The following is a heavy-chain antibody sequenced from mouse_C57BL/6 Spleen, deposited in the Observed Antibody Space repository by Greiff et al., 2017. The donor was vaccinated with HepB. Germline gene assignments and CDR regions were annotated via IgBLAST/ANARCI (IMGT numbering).Heavy chain of an antibody. J-gene: IGHJ3*01. D-gene: IGHD2-5*01. CDR2: IDPSDSYT. Sequence: QVQLQQPGAELVMPGASVKLSCKASGYTFTSYWMHWVKQRPGQGLEWIGEIDPSDSYTNYNQKFKGKSTLTVDKSSSTAYMQLSSLTSEDSAVYYWARHYSNYAWFAYWGQGTLVTVSA. CDR3: ARHYSNYAWFAY. CDR1: GYTFTSYW. V-gene: IGHV1-69*01.